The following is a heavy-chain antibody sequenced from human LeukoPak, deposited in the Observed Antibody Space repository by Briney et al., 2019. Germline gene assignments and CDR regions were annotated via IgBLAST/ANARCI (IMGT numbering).Heavy chain of an antibody. D-gene: IGHD6-25*01. V-gene: IGHV3-74*01. Sequence: LXXXCAASGFTFSSYWMHWVRQAPGKGLVWVSRIKSDGSVTSYADSVKGRFTISRDNAKNTLYLQMNSLRAEDTAVYYCAXGSXVXXTXDYWGQGTLVTVSS. CDR2: IKSDGSVT. CDR1: GFTFSSYW. CDR3: AXGSXVXXTXDY. J-gene: IGHJ4*02.